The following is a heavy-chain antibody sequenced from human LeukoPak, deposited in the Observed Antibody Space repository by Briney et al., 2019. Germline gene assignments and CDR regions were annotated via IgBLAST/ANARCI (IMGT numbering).Heavy chain of an antibody. CDR3: AREAQILSFDY. Sequence: PGGSLRLSCTASGFTFGDYAMSWFRQAPGKGLEWVGFIRSKAYGGTTEYAASVKGRFTISRDDSKSIAYLQMNSLRAEDTAVYYCAREAQILSFDYWGQGTLVTVSS. CDR1: GFTFGDYA. J-gene: IGHJ4*02. CDR2: IRSKAYGGTT. V-gene: IGHV3-49*03. D-gene: IGHD5/OR15-5a*01.